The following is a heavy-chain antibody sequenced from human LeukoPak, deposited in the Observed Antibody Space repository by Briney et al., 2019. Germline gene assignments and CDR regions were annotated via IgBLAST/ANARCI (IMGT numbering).Heavy chain of an antibody. J-gene: IGHJ1*01. Sequence: SQTLSLTCAVSGGSISSGGNSWSWIRQPPGKGLEWIGYIYHSGSTYYNPSLKSRVTISVDRSKNQFSLKLSSVTAADTAVYYCASSYDSSGYPYFQHWGQGTLVTVSS. V-gene: IGHV4-30-2*01. CDR3: ASSYDSSGYPYFQH. CDR1: GGSISSGGNS. CDR2: IYHSGST. D-gene: IGHD3-22*01.